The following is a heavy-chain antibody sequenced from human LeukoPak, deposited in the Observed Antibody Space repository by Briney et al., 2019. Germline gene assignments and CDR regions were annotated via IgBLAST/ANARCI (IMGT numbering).Heavy chain of an antibody. CDR2: INWNSDSI. CDR3: AAEMVRGVIY. D-gene: IGHD3-10*01. J-gene: IGHJ4*02. CDR1: GITSDDHA. V-gene: IGHV3-9*02. Sequence: PGGSLRLSCAASGITSDDHAMHWVRQAPGKGLEWVSGINWNSDSIVYADSVKGRFTISRDNAKNSLYLQMNSLRAEETALYYCAAEMVRGVIYWGQGTLVTVSS.